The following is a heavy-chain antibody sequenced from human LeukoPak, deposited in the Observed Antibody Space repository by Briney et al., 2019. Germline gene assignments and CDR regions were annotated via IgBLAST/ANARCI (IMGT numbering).Heavy chain of an antibody. V-gene: IGHV4-59*12. Sequence: PSETLSLTCTVSGGSINNYYWSWLRQPPGKGLESIGYIYYTGSTNYNPSLKSRVTMSVDTSRNQFSLQLNSVTPEDTAVYYCAREVGGWYLDYWGQGTLVTVSS. J-gene: IGHJ4*02. CDR2: IYYTGST. CDR3: AREVGGWYLDY. CDR1: GGSINNYY. D-gene: IGHD6-19*01.